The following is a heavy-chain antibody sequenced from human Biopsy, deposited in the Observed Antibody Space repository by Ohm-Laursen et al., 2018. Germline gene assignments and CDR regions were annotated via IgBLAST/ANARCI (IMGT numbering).Heavy chain of an antibody. CDR3: VRGVDYYDPYHYYALDV. CDR1: GESFNGYY. D-gene: IGHD3-22*01. CDR2: INHSGRT. V-gene: IGHV4-34*01. J-gene: IGHJ6*02. Sequence: SETLSLTWAVYGESFNGYYWSWIRQTPGKGLEWIGEINHSGRTNYNPSLKSRDTISVDTSKNQFSLKVRSVTAADTAVYYCVRGVDYYDPYHYYALDVWGQGTTVTVSS.